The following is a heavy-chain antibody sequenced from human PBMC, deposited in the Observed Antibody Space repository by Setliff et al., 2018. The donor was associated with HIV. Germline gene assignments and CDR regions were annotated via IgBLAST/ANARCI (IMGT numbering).Heavy chain of an antibody. D-gene: IGHD3-16*01. CDR3: ARQGTQPKGPPTLS. J-gene: IGHJ1*01. CDR2: IIPIFGSA. V-gene: IGHV1-69*05. CDR1: GGTFSSYA. Sequence: ASVKVSCKASGGTFSSYAISWVRQAPGQGLEWMGGIIPIFGSANYAQKFQGRVTITTDESTSTAYMELSSLKSDDTAVYYCARQGTQPKGPPTLSWGQGTLVTVSS.